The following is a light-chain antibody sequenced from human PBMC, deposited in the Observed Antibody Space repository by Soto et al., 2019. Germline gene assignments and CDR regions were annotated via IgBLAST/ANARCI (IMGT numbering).Light chain of an antibody. V-gene: IGKV3-20*01. CDR3: QQYGSSGT. Sequence: EIVLTHSPSTLSLSPGSRATLSCRASQSVSNNYLAWYQQKPGQAPRLLIYGASNRATGIPDSFSGSGSGTEFTLTISRMAPEDFAVYYCQQYGSSGTFGQGTKVDIK. CDR2: GAS. CDR1: QSVSNNY. J-gene: IGKJ1*01.